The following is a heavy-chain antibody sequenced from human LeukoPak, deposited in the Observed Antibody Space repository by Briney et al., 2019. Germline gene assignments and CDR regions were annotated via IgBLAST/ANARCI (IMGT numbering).Heavy chain of an antibody. CDR1: GVSVTTGGYY. J-gene: IGHJ4*02. D-gene: IGHD6-13*01. CDR2: IYYTGST. CDR3: ARVFWYRSSWYFDD. V-gene: IGHV4-31*03. Sequence: TLSLTCTVSGVSVTTGGYYWSWIRQHPGKGLEWIGYIYYTGSTYYNPSLKSRVTISVDTSKNQFSLKLSSVTAADTAVFYCARVFWYRSSWYFDDWGQGTLVTVSS.